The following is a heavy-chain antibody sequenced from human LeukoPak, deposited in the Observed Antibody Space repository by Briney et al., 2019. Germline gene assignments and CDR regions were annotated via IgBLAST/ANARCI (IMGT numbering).Heavy chain of an antibody. J-gene: IGHJ4*02. CDR2: IKQDGSEK. V-gene: IGHV3-7*01. CDR3: ARNFGGGDSSGPYS. CDR1: GFTFSSYW. Sequence: GGSLRLSCAASGFTFSSYWMSWVRQAPGKGLEWVANIKQDGSEKYYVDSVKGRFTISRDNAKNSLYLQMNSLRAEDTAVYYCARNFGGGDSSGPYSWGQGTLVTVSS. D-gene: IGHD3-22*01.